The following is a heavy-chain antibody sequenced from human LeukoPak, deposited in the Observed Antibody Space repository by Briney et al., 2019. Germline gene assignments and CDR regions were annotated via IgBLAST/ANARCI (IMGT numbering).Heavy chain of an antibody. CDR2: INPNSGGT. CDR1: GYTFTGYY. D-gene: IGHD3-22*01. CDR3: ARVRNYYDSSGYYGY. J-gene: IGHJ4*02. Sequence: ASVKVSCKASGYTFTGYYMHWVRQAPGQGLEWMGWINPNSGGTTYAQKFQGRVTMTRDTSISTAYMELSRLRSDDTAVYYCARVRNYYDSSGYYGYWGQGTLVTVSS. V-gene: IGHV1-2*02.